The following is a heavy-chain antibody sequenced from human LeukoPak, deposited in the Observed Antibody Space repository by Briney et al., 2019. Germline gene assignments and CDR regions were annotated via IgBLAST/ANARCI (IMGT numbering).Heavy chain of an antibody. CDR3: ARGISYDTTGYDD. Sequence: SETLSLTCSVSDGSISDSYWSWIRQPPGKGLEWIGYISYSGSTNYNPSLKSRVTISGDTSKNHFSLKLSAVTAADTAVYYCARGISYDTTGYDDWGQGTLVIVSS. D-gene: IGHD3-22*01. V-gene: IGHV4-59*01. J-gene: IGHJ4*02. CDR1: DGSISDSY. CDR2: ISYSGST.